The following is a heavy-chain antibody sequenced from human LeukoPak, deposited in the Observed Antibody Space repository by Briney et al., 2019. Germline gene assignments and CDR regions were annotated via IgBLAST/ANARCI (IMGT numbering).Heavy chain of an antibody. J-gene: IGHJ4*02. CDR2: IWYDGSNK. V-gene: IGHV3-33*01. D-gene: IGHD2-21*02. CDR1: GFTFSNYG. CDR3: ARERGVCGGDCYSDY. Sequence: PPGWSLRLSCVVSGFTFSNYGMHWVRQAPGKGLEWGAVIWYDGSNKYYADSVKGRFTISRDDSKNTLYLQMNSLRAEDTAVYYCARERGVCGGDCYSDYWGQGTLVTVSS.